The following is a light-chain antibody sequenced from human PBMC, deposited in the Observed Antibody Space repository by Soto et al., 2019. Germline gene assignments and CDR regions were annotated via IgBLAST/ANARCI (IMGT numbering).Light chain of an antibody. V-gene: IGKV1-33*01. Sequence: DIPMTQSPSSLSASVGDRVTITCQASQGITNYLKWYQQKPGKAPKLLIYTASSLQSGVPSRFSGGGSGTDFNFTISSLQPEDIATYYCQQYDYLPFTFGPGTKVDIK. CDR1: QGITNY. J-gene: IGKJ3*01. CDR2: TAS. CDR3: QQYDYLPFT.